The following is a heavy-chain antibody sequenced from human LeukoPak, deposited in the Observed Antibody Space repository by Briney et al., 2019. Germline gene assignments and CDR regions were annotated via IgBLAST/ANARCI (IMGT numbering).Heavy chain of an antibody. V-gene: IGHV1-2*02. CDR2: INPNSGAT. CDR1: GYTFTGYY. J-gene: IGHJ4*02. CDR3: AREVGAQPDY. D-gene: IGHD1-26*01. Sequence: ASVKVSCKASGYTFTGYYMHGGRHALGQGVEWMGWINPNSGATNYAQKFQGRVTMTRDTSISTAYMELSRLRSDDTAVYYCAREVGAQPDYWGQGTLVTVSS.